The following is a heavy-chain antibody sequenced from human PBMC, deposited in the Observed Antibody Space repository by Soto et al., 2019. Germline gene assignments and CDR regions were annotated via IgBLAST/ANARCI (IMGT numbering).Heavy chain of an antibody. J-gene: IGHJ5*02. Sequence: SETLSLTCTVSGVSISSVSYYWGWIRQPPGKGLEWIGSIYYSGTTYYNPSLKSRVTISVDTSKNQFSLKLRSVTAADTAVYYCARQVEFYYGSGSYRWGRGILVTVS. CDR2: IYYSGTT. CDR3: ARQVEFYYGSGSYR. D-gene: IGHD3-10*01. CDR1: GVSISSVSYY. V-gene: IGHV4-39*01.